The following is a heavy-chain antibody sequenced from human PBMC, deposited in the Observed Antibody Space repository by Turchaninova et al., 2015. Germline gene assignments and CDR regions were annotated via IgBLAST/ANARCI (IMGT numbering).Heavy chain of an antibody. CDR1: GYSISRGYY. D-gene: IGHD3-3*01. Sequence: QVQLQESGPGLVKPSETLSLTCAVSGYSISRGYYWGWIRQSPGKGLGWVGTFHHGGGTYYSPSLRSRVTISGDTSKNLFSLKLSSVTAADTAVYYCVGSAGVDLYNWFDPWGQGTLVTVSS. CDR2: FHHGGGT. V-gene: IGHV4-38-2*01. CDR3: VGSAGVDLYNWFDP. J-gene: IGHJ5*02.